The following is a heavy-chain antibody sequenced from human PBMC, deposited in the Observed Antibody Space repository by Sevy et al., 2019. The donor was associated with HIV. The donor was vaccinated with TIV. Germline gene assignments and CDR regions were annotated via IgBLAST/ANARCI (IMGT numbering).Heavy chain of an antibody. CDR2: ISRSGGST. CDR3: AKVDVVVPVADYGMDV. Sequence: GGSLRLSCAGSGLSVSDNYMNWVRQAPGKGLEWVSSISRSGGSTYYADSVKGRFTISRDNSKNTLYLQMNSLRAEDTAVYYCAKVDVVVPVADYGMDVWGQGTTVTVSS. J-gene: IGHJ6*02. D-gene: IGHD2-2*01. V-gene: IGHV3-23*01. CDR1: GLSVSDNY.